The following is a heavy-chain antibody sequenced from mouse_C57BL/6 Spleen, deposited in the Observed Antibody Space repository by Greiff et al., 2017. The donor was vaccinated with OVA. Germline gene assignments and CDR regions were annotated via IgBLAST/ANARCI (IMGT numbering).Heavy chain of an antibody. V-gene: IGHV3-6*01. CDR2: ISYDGSN. D-gene: IGHD2-5*01. CDR3: ARHSNYVAWFAY. CDR1: GYSITSGYY. Sequence: EVKLQESGPGLVKPSQSLSLTCSVTGYSITSGYYWNWIRQFPGNKLEWMGYISYDGSNNYNPSLKNRISITRDTSKNQFFLKLNSVTTEDTATYYCARHSNYVAWFAYWGQGTLVTVSA. J-gene: IGHJ3*01.